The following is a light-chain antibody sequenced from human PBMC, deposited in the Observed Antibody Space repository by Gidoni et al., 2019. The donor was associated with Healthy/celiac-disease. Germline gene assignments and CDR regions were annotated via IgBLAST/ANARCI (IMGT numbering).Light chain of an antibody. CDR3: QQANTFPRT. CDR1: QDIGTW. J-gene: IGKJ4*01. V-gene: IGKV1D-12*01. CDR2: AAS. Sequence: DIRMTQSPSSVSASVGDRVTISCRASQDIGTWVAWYQQTPGKAPKRLVYAASNLDTGVPSRFSGGGSGTDFTLTINSLQPEDFATYYCQQANTFPRTFGGGTRVEIK.